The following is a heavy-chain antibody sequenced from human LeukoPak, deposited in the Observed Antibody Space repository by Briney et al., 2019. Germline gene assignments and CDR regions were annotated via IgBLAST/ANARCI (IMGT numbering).Heavy chain of an antibody. Sequence: ASVKVSCKASGYTFTNYAMNWVRQAPGQGLEWMGWIHPSTGNPTYAQDFTGRFVFSLDTSVGTTYLQISSLNAEDTAVYYCARAYQRLGQLSLPDYWGQGTLVTVPS. V-gene: IGHV7-4-1*02. CDR2: IHPSTGNP. CDR1: GYTFTNYA. J-gene: IGHJ4*02. CDR3: ARAYQRLGQLSLPDY. D-gene: IGHD3-16*02.